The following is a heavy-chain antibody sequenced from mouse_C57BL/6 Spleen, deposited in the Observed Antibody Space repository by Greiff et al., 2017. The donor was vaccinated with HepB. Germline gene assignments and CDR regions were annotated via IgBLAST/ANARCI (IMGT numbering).Heavy chain of an antibody. D-gene: IGHD1-1*01. CDR1: GFTFSDYG. J-gene: IGHJ1*03. CDR3: ARKSYYYGSSPPYFDV. CDR2: ISSGSSTI. Sequence: EVQLVESGGGLVKPGGSLKLSCAASGFTFSDYGMHWVRQAPEKGLEWVAYISSGSSTIYYADTVKGRLTISRDNAKNTLFLQMTSLRSEDTAMYYCARKSYYYGSSPPYFDVWGTGTTVTVSS. V-gene: IGHV5-17*01.